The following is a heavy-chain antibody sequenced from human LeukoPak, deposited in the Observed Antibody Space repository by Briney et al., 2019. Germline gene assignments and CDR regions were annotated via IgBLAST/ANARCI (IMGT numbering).Heavy chain of an antibody. CDR1: GGSFSGYY. V-gene: IGHV4-34*01. CDR2: INHSGST. J-gene: IGHJ4*02. D-gene: IGHD2-21*02. Sequence: SETLSLTCAVYGGSFSGYYWSWIRQPPGKGLEWIGEINHSGSTNYNPSLKSRVTISVDTSKNQFSLKLSSVTAAVTAVYYCARGYCGGDCRRGYYFDYWGQGTLVTVSS. CDR3: ARGYCGGDCRRGYYFDY.